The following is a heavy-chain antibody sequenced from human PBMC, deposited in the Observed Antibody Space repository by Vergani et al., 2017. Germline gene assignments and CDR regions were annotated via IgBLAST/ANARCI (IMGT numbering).Heavy chain of an antibody. CDR1: GGSMSGYY. CDR3: ARYRGDYSNLSYYYYYMDV. Sequence: QVRLQESGPGLVKPSETLSLTCSVSGGSMSGYYWSWIRQPPGKELEWIGYMYHSGSTNYNPSLETRVTISGDTSKNQFSLKLSSVTAADTAVYYCARYRGDYSNLSYYYYYMDVWGKGTTVTVSS. J-gene: IGHJ6*03. CDR2: MYHSGST. V-gene: IGHV4-59*01. D-gene: IGHD4-11*01.